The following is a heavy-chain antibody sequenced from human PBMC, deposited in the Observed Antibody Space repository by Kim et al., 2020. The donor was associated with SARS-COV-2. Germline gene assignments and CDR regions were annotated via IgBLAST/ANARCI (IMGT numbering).Heavy chain of an antibody. CDR2: ISISSGTI. CDR3: ATALRGYRYSESAYSDY. J-gene: IGHJ4*01. Sequence: GGSLRLSCAASGFTFSNYSMNWVRQAPGKGLEWVSFISISSGTIYYADSVKGRFTISRDNAKNSLYLQMNSLRAEDTAVYYCATALRGYRYSESAYSDY. V-gene: IGHV3-48*01. CDR1: GFTFSNYS. D-gene: IGHD1-26*01.